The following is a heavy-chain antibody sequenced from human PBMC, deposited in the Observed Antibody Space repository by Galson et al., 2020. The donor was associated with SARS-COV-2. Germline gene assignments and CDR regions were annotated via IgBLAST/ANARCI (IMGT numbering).Heavy chain of an antibody. CDR2: IYYSGST. Sequence: ETSETLSLTCTVSGGSISSSSYYWGWIRQPPGKGLEWIGSIYYSGSTYYNPSLKSRVTISVDTSKNQFSLKLSSVTAADTAVYYCARYNYDFWSGYPHHNWFDPWGQGTLVTVSS. D-gene: IGHD3-3*01. J-gene: IGHJ5*02. V-gene: IGHV4-39*01. CDR1: GGSISSSSYY. CDR3: ARYNYDFWSGYPHHNWFDP.